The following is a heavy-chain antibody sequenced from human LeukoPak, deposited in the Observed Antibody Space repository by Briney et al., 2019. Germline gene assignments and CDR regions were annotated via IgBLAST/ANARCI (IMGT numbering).Heavy chain of an antibody. V-gene: IGHV5-51*01. Sequence: GESLKISCKGSGYSFTSHWIAWVRQVPGKGLEWMGIIYPDDSDTRYSPSFQGQATISADKSISTAYLQWSSLKASDTAIYYCARPPQYYYSSRKHYFDYWGQGTLVTVSS. CDR1: GYSFTSHW. D-gene: IGHD3-10*01. CDR2: IYPDDSDT. CDR3: ARPPQYYYSSRKHYFDY. J-gene: IGHJ4*02.